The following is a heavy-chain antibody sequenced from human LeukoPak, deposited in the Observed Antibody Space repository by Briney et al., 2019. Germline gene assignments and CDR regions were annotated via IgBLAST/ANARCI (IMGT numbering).Heavy chain of an antibody. V-gene: IGHV4-30-4*01. J-gene: IGHJ4*02. Sequence: SETLSLTCTVSGGSISSGDYYWSWIRQPPGKGLEWIGYIYYSGSTYYNPSLKSRVTISVDTSKNQFSLKLSSVTAADTAVYYCARARSDYYGSGSYGVLDYWGQGTLVTVSS. D-gene: IGHD3-10*01. CDR2: IYYSGST. CDR1: GGSISSGDYY. CDR3: ARARSDYYGSGSYGVLDY.